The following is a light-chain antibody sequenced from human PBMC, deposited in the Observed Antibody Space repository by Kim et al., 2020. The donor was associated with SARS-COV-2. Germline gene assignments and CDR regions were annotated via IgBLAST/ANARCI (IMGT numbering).Light chain of an antibody. V-gene: IGKV1-27*01. J-gene: IGKJ3*01. CDR2: AAS. CDR1: QVISNY. CDR3: QKYNSAAFT. Sequence: DIQMTQSPSSLSASVGDRVTITCRASQVISNYLAWYQQKPGKVPKLLIYAASTLQSGVPSRFSGSGSGTDFTLTISSLQPEDVATYYCQKYNSAAFTFGPGTKVDIK.